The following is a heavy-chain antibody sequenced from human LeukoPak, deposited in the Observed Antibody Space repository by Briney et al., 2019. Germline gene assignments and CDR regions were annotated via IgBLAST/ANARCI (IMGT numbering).Heavy chain of an antibody. CDR2: IYYSGST. Sequence: SETLSLTCTVSGGSISSYYWSWIRQPPGKGLEWIGYIYYSGSTNYNPSLKSRVTISVDTSKNQFSLKLSSVTAADTAVYYCARRADADWYFVLWGRGTLVTVSS. V-gene: IGHV4-59*08. CDR3: ARRADADWYFVL. J-gene: IGHJ2*01. CDR1: GGSISSYY.